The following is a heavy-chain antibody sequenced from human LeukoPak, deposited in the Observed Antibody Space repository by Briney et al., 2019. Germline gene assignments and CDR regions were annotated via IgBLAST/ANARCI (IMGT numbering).Heavy chain of an antibody. CDR1: GFTFSSYA. CDR2: FCGSGGST. Sequence: GGSLRLSCAASGFTFSSYAMSWLRQAPGKGLEWVSAFCGSGGSTYHAHSVKGRFTISRDNSKNTLYLQMNSLSAEDTAVYYCAKCAGSGSSTAYYGFGMDVWGQGTTVTVSS. J-gene: IGHJ6*02. V-gene: IGHV3-23*01. CDR3: AKCAGSGSSTAYYGFGMDV. D-gene: IGHD3-10*01.